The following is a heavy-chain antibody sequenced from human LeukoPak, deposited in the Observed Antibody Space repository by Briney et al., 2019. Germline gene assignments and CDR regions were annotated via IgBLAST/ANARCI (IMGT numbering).Heavy chain of an antibody. J-gene: IGHJ4*02. V-gene: IGHV3-7*01. CDR2: IRPDGGER. CDR3: ARDVVGALDY. CDR1: GFPLSNYW. Sequence: GGSLRLSCAAPGFPLSNYWMSWVRQAPGKGLEWVANIRPDGGERNYVDSVKGRFTISRDNGKNSLYLQMHSLRAEDTAVYYCARDVVGALDYWGQGTLVTVSS. D-gene: IGHD1-26*01.